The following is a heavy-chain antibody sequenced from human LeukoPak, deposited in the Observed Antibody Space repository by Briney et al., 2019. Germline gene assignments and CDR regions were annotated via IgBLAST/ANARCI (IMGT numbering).Heavy chain of an antibody. J-gene: IGHJ4*02. CDR1: GFTVSSNY. CDR2: IYSGGST. D-gene: IGHD6-19*01. CDR3: ARERDSSGWYLVY. Sequence: GGSLRLSCAASGFTVSSNYMSWARQAPGKGLEWVSVIYSGGSTYYAESVKGRFTISRDNSKNMLYLQMNSLRAEDTAVYYCARERDSSGWYLVYWGQGTLVTVSS. V-gene: IGHV3-66*01.